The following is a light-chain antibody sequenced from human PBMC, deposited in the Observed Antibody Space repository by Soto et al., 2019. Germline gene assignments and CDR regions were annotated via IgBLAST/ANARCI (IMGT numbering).Light chain of an antibody. CDR1: QGINNY. CDR3: QQYGSAPST. Sequence: DIRMTQSPSSLSASVGDSVTITCRASQGINNYLAWYQQKPGKVPVLLIYSASTLKPGIPSRFSGSGTGTDFTLTISRLEPEDFAVYFCQQYGSAPSTFGQGTRLEIK. J-gene: IGKJ5*01. CDR2: SAS. V-gene: IGKV1-27*01.